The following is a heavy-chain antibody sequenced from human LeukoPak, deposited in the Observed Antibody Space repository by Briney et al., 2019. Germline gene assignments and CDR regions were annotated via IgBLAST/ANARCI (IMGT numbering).Heavy chain of an antibody. D-gene: IGHD4-17*01. CDR3: ARDYSTVTTGYYYYYMDV. Sequence: GGSLRLSCAASGFTFSSYGMHWVRQAPGKGLEWVAFIRYDGSNKYYANSVKGRFTISRDNSKNTLYLQMNSLRAEDTAVYYCARDYSTVTTGYYYYYMDVWGKGTTVTISS. V-gene: IGHV3-30*02. CDR1: GFTFSSYG. CDR2: IRYDGSNK. J-gene: IGHJ6*03.